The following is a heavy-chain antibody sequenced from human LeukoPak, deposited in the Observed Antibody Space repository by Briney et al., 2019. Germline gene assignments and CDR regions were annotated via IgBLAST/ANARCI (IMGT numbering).Heavy chain of an antibody. V-gene: IGHV1-46*01. CDR1: GHTFTSYY. J-gene: IGHJ4*02. CDR3: ARVESLTYYYDSSGYYGGGYYFDY. CDR2: INPSGGST. Sequence: ASVKVSCKASGHTFTSYYMHWVRQAPGQGLEWMGIINPSGGSTSYAQKFQGRVTMTRDTSTSTVYMELSSLRSEDTAVYYCARVESLTYYYDSSGYYGGGYYFDYWGQGTLVTVSS. D-gene: IGHD3-22*01.